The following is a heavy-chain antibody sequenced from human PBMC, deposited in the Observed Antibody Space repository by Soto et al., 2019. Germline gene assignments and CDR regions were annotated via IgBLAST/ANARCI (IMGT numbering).Heavy chain of an antibody. V-gene: IGHV4-34*01. CDR3: ARGGSNDWQVAFDI. CDR1: GGSFSTYY. J-gene: IGHJ3*02. CDR2: INHSGSN. D-gene: IGHD3-9*01. Sequence: SETLCLTCVVSGGSFSTYYYNWIRQSPGKVLEWIGEINHSGSNNYSPSLKSRVTMSLDTSKNQFSLKLTSVTAADTAVYYCARGGSNDWQVAFDIWGQGTMVTVSS.